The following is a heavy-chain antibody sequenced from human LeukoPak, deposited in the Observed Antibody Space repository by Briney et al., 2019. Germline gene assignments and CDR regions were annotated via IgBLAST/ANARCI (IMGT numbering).Heavy chain of an antibody. Sequence: GASVTVSCKASGYTFTSYGISWVRQAPGQGLEWMGWISAYNGNTNYAQKLQGRVTMTTDTSTSTAYMELRSLRSDDTAVYYCARDYYDSSGYYSLLNYWGQGTLVTVSS. V-gene: IGHV1-18*01. CDR2: ISAYNGNT. CDR3: ARDYYDSSGYYSLLNY. D-gene: IGHD3-22*01. CDR1: GYTFTSYG. J-gene: IGHJ4*02.